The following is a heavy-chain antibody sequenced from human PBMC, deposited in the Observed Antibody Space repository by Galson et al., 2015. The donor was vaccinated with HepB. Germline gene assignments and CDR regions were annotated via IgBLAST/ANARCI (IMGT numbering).Heavy chain of an antibody. CDR1: GFTFSSYS. V-gene: IGHV3-48*01. CDR3: ARQYCTGGVCYQDYYYYMDV. CDR2: ISSSSSTI. Sequence: SLRLSCAASGFTFSSYSMNWVRQAPGKGLEWVSYISSSSSTIYYADSVKGRFTISRDNAKNSLYLQMNSLRAEDTAVYYCARQYCTGGVCYQDYYYYMDVWGKGTTVTVSS. J-gene: IGHJ6*03. D-gene: IGHD2-8*02.